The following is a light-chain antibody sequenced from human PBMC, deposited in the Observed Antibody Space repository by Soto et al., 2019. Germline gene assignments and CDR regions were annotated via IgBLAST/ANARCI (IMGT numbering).Light chain of an antibody. CDR2: GAS. CDR3: QQYGSSPLT. J-gene: IGKJ4*01. CDR1: QSVSSSY. Sequence: EIVLTQSPGTLSLSPGERATLSCRASQSVSSSYLAWYQQRPGQAPRLLIYGASSRATGIPDRFSGSGSGTDFTLTISRLKPEDFAVYYCQQYGSSPLTFGGSTKVEIK. V-gene: IGKV3-20*01.